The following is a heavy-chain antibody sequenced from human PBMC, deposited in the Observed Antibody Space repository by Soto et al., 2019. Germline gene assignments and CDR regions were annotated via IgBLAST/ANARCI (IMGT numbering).Heavy chain of an antibody. V-gene: IGHV3-23*01. CDR2: ISGSGGSI. CDR1: GFTFSSYA. Sequence: EVQLLESGGGLVQPGGSLRLPCAASGFTFSSYAMSWVRQAPGKGLEWVSAISGSGGSIYYGDSVKGRFTISRANSKNTLYRQMNSLRAEDTAVYYCAKEPTLDSSSPYYFDYWGQGTLVTVSS. CDR3: AKEPTLDSSSPYYFDY. D-gene: IGHD6-6*01. J-gene: IGHJ4*02.